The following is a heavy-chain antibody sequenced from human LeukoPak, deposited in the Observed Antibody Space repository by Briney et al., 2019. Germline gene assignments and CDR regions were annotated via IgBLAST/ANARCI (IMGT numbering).Heavy chain of an antibody. J-gene: IGHJ5*02. V-gene: IGHV4-59*01. CDR1: GGSISDFF. D-gene: IGHD3-10*01. CDR3: SRVGYGSGSWGWFDP. Sequence: PSETLSLSCTVSGGSISDFFWTWIRQSPGKGLEYIGYIYYSGTTDYNPTLKSRVSMSVDTSKNQFFLNLTSVTAADTAIYYCSRVGYGSGSWGWFDPWGQGTLVTVSS. CDR2: IYYSGTT.